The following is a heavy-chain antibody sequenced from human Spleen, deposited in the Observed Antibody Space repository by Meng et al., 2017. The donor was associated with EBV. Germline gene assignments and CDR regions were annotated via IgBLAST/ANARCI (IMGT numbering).Heavy chain of an antibody. CDR2: ITPFNGNT. J-gene: IGHJ4*02. D-gene: IGHD3-10*01. Sequence: QMQLVQVRAEVTKTGSSVKVSCKASGYTFTYRYLHWVRQAPGQALEWMGWITPFNGNTNYAQKFQDRVTITGDRSMSTAYMELSSLRSEDTAMYYCASTSGSARQDYYFDYWGQGTLVTVSS. V-gene: IGHV1-45*02. CDR1: GYTFTYRY. CDR3: ASTSGSARQDYYFDY.